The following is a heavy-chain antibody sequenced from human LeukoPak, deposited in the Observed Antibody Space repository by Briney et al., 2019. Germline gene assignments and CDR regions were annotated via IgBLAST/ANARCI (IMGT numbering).Heavy chain of an antibody. V-gene: IGHV3-74*01. Sequence: QPGGSLRLSCAASGFTFSSYWMHWVRQAPGKGLVWVSRINSDGSSTSYADSVKGRFTISRDNAKNTLYLQMNSLRAEDTAVYYCARANGGSRYGYWGQGTLVTVSS. CDR3: ARANGGSRYGY. CDR1: GFTFSSYW. CDR2: INSDGSST. D-gene: IGHD2-15*01. J-gene: IGHJ4*02.